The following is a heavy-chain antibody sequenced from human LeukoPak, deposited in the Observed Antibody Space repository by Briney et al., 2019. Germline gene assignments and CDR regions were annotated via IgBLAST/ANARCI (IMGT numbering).Heavy chain of an antibody. V-gene: IGHV4-34*01. J-gene: IGHJ4*02. CDR1: GGSFSGYY. CDR3: ARGLWRAVAGPNFDY. Sequence: PSETLSLTCAVYGGSFSGYYWSWIRQPPGKGLEWIGEINHSGSTNYNPSLKSRVTISVDTSKNQFSLKLSSVTAADTAVYYCARGLWRAVAGPNFDYWGQGTLVTVS. CDR2: INHSGST. D-gene: IGHD6-19*01.